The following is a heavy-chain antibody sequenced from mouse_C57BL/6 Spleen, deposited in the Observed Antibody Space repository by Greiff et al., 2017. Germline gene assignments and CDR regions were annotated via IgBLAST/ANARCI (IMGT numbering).Heavy chain of an antibody. CDR3: AREWDYYGSSPYYFDY. CDR2: ISSGSSTI. CDR1: GFTFSDYG. V-gene: IGHV5-17*01. D-gene: IGHD1-1*01. J-gene: IGHJ2*01. Sequence: DVMLVESGGGLVKPGGSLKLSCAASGFTFSDYGMHWVRQAPEKGLEWVAYISSGSSTIYYADTVKGRFTISRDNAKNTLFLQMTSLRSEDTAMYYCAREWDYYGSSPYYFDYWGQGTTLTVSS.